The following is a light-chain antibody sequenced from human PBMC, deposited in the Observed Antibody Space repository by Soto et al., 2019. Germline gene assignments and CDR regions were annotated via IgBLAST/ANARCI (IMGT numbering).Light chain of an antibody. CDR3: QQSYCTPRT. V-gene: IGKV1-39*01. CDR2: AAS. Sequence: DIQMTQSPSPLSASVGDRVTITCRASQSISNYLNWYQQKPGKAPKLLMYAASSLQSGVPSRFSGSGSGTDFTITISSLQPEDFATYYCQQSYCTPRTFGQGTKVEIK. J-gene: IGKJ1*01. CDR1: QSISNY.